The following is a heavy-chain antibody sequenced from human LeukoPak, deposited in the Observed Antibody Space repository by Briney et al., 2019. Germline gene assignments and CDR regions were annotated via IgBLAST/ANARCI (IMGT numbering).Heavy chain of an antibody. D-gene: IGHD2-15*01. Sequence: GGSLRLSCAASGFTFSDYYMSWIRQAPGKGLEWVSYISSGGNTVYYADSVEGRFTISRDNAKNSLYLQMNSLRAEDTAVYYCARDNLGYCSGGSCYPHAFDIWGQGTMVTVSS. V-gene: IGHV3-11*01. CDR2: ISSGGNTV. CDR1: GFTFSDYY. J-gene: IGHJ3*02. CDR3: ARDNLGYCSGGSCYPHAFDI.